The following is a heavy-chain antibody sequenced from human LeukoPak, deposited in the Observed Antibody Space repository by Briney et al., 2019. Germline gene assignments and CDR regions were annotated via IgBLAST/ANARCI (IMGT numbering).Heavy chain of an antibody. V-gene: IGHV3-53*01. Sequence: GGSLRLSCAAFGFTFSSYSMNWVRQAPGKGLEWVSIIYSGGSTFYADSVKGRFTISRDNSKNTLYLQMNSLRAEDTAVYYCARGGSYLSAFEIWGQGTLVTVSS. CDR3: ARGGSYLSAFEI. D-gene: IGHD1-26*01. CDR2: IYSGGST. J-gene: IGHJ4*02. CDR1: GFTFSSYS.